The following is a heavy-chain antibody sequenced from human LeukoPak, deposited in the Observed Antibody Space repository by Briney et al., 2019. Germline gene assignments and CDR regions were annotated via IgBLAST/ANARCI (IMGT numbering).Heavy chain of an antibody. CDR3: ARGDDILTGYYPFDY. CDR1: GGSVSSGSYY. CDR2: IYYSGST. J-gene: IGHJ4*02. D-gene: IGHD3-9*01. V-gene: IGHV4-61*01. Sequence: SETLSLTCTVSGGSVSSGSYYWSWIRQPPGKGLEWIGYIYYSGSTNYNPSLKSRVTISVDTSKNQFSLKLSSVTAAVTAVYYCARGDDILTGYYPFDYWGQGTLVTVSS.